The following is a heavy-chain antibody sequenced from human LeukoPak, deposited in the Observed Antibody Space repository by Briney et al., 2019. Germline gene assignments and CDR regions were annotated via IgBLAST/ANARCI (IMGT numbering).Heavy chain of an antibody. J-gene: IGHJ4*02. Sequence: SETLSLTRAVYGGSFSGYYWSWIRQPPGKGLEWIGEINHSGSTNYNPSLKSRVTISVDTSKNQFSLKLSSVTAADTAVYYCARRCCNYYGSGSYYNYWGQGTLVTVSS. D-gene: IGHD3-10*01. CDR3: ARRCCNYYGSGSYYNY. V-gene: IGHV4-34*01. CDR2: INHSGST. CDR1: GGSFSGYY.